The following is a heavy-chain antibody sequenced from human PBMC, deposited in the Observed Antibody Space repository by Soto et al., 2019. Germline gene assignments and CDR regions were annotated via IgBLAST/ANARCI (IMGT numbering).Heavy chain of an antibody. CDR3: ARKYSSGWSPLGMDV. CDR1: GDSVSSNSSA. Sequence: SQTLSLTFAISGDSVSSNSSAWNCIRRSPSRGLEWLGRTYYRSKWYNDYAVSVKSRITINPDTSKNQFSLQLNSVTPEDTAVYYCARKYSSGWSPLGMDVWGQGTTVTVSS. CDR2: TYYRSKWYN. V-gene: IGHV6-1*01. D-gene: IGHD6-19*01. J-gene: IGHJ6*02.